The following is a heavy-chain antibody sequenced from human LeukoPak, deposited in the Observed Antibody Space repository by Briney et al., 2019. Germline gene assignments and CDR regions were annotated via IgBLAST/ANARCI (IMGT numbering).Heavy chain of an antibody. V-gene: IGHV3-64*01. CDR3: ARAAGATTPLFDY. D-gene: IGHD1-26*01. CDR1: GFTFSSYA. Sequence: PGGSLRLSCAASGFTFSSYAMHGVRQAPGRRVEYVSSISSNWSSAYYTNSLNRRFPISRDNSTNTLYLQMGSLRAEDMAVYYCARAAGATTPLFDYWGQGTLVTVSS. CDR2: ISSNWSSA. J-gene: IGHJ4*02.